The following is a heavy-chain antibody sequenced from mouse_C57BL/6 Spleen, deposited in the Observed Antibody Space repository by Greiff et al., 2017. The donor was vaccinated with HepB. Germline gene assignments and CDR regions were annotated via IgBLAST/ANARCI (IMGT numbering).Heavy chain of an antibody. J-gene: IGHJ4*01. D-gene: IGHD1-1*01. CDR3: ARASHYYGSSYDYAMDY. CDR1: GYSITSGYY. CDR2: ISYDGSN. Sequence: ESGPGLVKPSQSLSLTCSVTGYSITSGYYWNRIRQFPGNKLEWMGYISYDGSNNYNPSLKNRISITRDTSKNQFFLKLNSVTTEDTATYYCARASHYYGSSYDYAMDYWGQGTSVTVSS. V-gene: IGHV3-6*01.